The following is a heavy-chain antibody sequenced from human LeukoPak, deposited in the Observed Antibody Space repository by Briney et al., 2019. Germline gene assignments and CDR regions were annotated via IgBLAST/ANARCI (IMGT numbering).Heavy chain of an antibody. V-gene: IGHV1-24*01. CDR3: ATVSTGDSSGYPYYFDY. D-gene: IGHD3-22*01. J-gene: IGHJ4*02. CDR1: GYTLTELS. CDR2: FDPEDGET. Sequence: ASVKVSCKVSGYTLTELSMHWGRQAPGKGLEWMGGFDPEDGETIYAQKFQGRVTMTEDTSTDTAYMELSSLRSEDTAVYYCATVSTGDSSGYPYYFDYWGQGTLVTVSS.